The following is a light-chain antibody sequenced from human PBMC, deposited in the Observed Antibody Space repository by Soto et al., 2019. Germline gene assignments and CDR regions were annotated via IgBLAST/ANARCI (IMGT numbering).Light chain of an antibody. CDR1: SSDVGGYNF. V-gene: IGLV2-8*01. Sequence: QSVLTQPASVSGSPGQSITISYTGTSSDVGGYNFVSWYQQHPGKAPKLMIYEVSKRPSGVPDRFSGSKSGNTASLTVSGLQAEYEADYYCSSYAGSNNYVFGTGTKVTVL. J-gene: IGLJ1*01. CDR2: EVS. CDR3: SSYAGSNNYV.